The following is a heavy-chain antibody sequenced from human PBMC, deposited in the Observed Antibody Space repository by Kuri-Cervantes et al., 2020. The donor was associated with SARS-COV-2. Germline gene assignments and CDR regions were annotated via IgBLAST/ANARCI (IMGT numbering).Heavy chain of an antibody. Sequence: SCTVSGVTISSDSNYWGWLRQPAGKGLEWIGRIYTSGSTYYNPSLKSRVTMSVDTSKKQFSLKLSSVTAADTAVYYCARVTIEIVPAAIFEASKARFDPWGQGTLVTVSS. CDR2: IYTSGST. CDR1: GVTISSDSNY. V-gene: IGHV4-61*02. CDR3: ARVTIEIVPAAIFEASKARFDP. J-gene: IGHJ5*02. D-gene: IGHD2-2*01.